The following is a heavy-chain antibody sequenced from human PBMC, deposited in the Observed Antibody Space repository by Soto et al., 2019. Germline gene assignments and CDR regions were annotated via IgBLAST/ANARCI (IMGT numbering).Heavy chain of an antibody. CDR1: GFSLSTSGVG. V-gene: IGHV2-5*02. J-gene: IGHJ4*02. Sequence: QITLKESGPTLVKPTQTLTLTCTFSGFSLSTSGVGVGWIRQPPGKALEWLALIYWDDDKRYSPSLKSRLTITKDTSKTQVVLTMTNMDPVDTATYYCARLSYYYGSGSYYNHFDYWGQGTLVTVSS. CDR3: ARLSYYYGSGSYYNHFDY. D-gene: IGHD3-10*01. CDR2: IYWDDDK.